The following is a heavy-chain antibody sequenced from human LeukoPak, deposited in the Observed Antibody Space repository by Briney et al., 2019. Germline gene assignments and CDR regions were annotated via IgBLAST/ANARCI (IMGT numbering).Heavy chain of an antibody. CDR2: IYYSGST. D-gene: IGHD5-18*01. J-gene: IGHJ5*01. V-gene: IGHV4-39*07. CDR1: GGSISSSSYY. Sequence: PSETLSLTCTVSGGSISSSSYYWGWIRQPPGKGLEWIGSIYYSGSTYYNPSLKSRVTISVDTSKNQFSLKLSSVTAADTAVYYCARIGYAAADSWGQGTLVTVSS. CDR3: ARIGYAAADS.